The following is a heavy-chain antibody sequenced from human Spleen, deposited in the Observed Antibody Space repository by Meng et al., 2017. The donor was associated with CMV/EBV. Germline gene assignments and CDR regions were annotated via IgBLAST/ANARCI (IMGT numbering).Heavy chain of an antibody. V-gene: IGHV4-61*01. Sequence: SETLSLTCTVSGGSVSSGSYYWSWIQQPPGKGLEWIGYIYYSGFTNYNPSLKSRVTISVDPSKNQFSLKLSSVTAADTAVYYCARDGRSSGWYYFDYWGQGTLVTVSS. CDR2: IYYSGFT. CDR1: GGSVSSGSYY. D-gene: IGHD6-19*01. CDR3: ARDGRSSGWYYFDY. J-gene: IGHJ4*02.